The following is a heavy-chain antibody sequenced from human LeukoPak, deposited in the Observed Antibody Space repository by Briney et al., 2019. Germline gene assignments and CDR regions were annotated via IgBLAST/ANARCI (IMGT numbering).Heavy chain of an antibody. V-gene: IGHV1-24*01. CDR1: GYTLTELS. D-gene: IGHD2-2*01. CDR3: VCCSSTSCYGGYYFDC. J-gene: IGHJ4*02. CDR2: FDPEDGET. Sequence: ASVKVSCKVSGYTLTELSMHWVRQAPGKGLERMGGFDPEDGETIYAQKFQGRVTMTEDTSTDTAYMELSSLRSEDTAVYYCVCCSSTSCYGGYYFDCWGRGTLVTVSS.